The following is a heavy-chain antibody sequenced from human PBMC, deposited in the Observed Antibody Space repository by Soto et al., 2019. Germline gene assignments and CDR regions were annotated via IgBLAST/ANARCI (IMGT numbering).Heavy chain of an antibody. V-gene: IGHV3-30*18. CDR1: GFTFSSYG. D-gene: IGHD3-10*01. J-gene: IGHJ4*02. CDR2: IIYDGSTK. CDR3: AKDRMGAGVRGYFDY. Sequence: QVQLVESGGGVVQPGRSLGLSCAASGFTFSSYGMHWVRQAPGKGLEWVAVIIYDGSTKYYADSVKGRFTISRDNSKSTLYLQMNSLRAEDTAGYYCAKDRMGAGVRGYFDYWGQGTLVTVSS.